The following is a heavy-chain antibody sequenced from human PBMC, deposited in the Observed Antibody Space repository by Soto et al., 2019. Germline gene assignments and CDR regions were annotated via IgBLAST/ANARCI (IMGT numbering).Heavy chain of an antibody. CDR2: IYWNDNK. V-gene: IGHV2-5*01. CDR3: AHSRNYDNIDDY. Sequence: QITLKESGPTLVKPTQTLRLPPTFSGFSLEPRGEGGGGFRQPPGKALEWLAVIYWNDNKHYNPSLKSRLTITKDTSNNQVVLTLTNMDPVDTATYFCAHSRNYDNIDDYWGQGTLVTVSS. CDR1: GFSLEPRGEG. J-gene: IGHJ4*02. D-gene: IGHD3-22*01.